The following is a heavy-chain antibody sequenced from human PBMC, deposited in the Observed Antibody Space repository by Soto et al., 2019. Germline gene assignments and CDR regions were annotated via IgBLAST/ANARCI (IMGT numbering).Heavy chain of an antibody. CDR1: GFTFDNDW. J-gene: IGHJ3*02. Sequence: EPQLVESGGGLVKPGGSLRLSCAASGFTFDNDWISWVRQAPGRGLEWVGRIKSKIDGGTTNYAAPGKDRFTISRDDSKNTLYLQMNSLTTVDTAVYYCSTPHGRNAFDIWGQGTMVTVSS. D-gene: IGHD2-8*01. CDR2: IKSKIDGGTT. CDR3: STPHGRNAFDI. V-gene: IGHV3-15*01.